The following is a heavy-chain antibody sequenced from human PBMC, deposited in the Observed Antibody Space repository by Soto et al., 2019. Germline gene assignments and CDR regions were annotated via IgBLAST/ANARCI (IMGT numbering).Heavy chain of an antibody. J-gene: IGHJ6*02. V-gene: IGHV1-69*18. CDR3: ARAVVLTFTRFYDMDV. Sequence: QVQLVQSGAEVKTPGSSVKVSCKASGGTFSSYSINWVRQAPGQGLVWRGRLIPMFGTTDYAQRFQGRVTFTADESTSTASMEVTNLTSEDTAVYYCARAVVLTFTRFYDMDVWGQGTTVTVSS. CDR1: GGTFSSYS. CDR2: LIPMFGTT. D-gene: IGHD3-9*01.